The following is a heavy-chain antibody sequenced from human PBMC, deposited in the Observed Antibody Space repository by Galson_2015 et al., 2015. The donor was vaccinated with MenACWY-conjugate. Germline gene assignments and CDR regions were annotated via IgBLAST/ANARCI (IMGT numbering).Heavy chain of an antibody. D-gene: IGHD6-19*01. Sequence: SLRLSCAGSGFTFSNYWMSWVRQAPGKGLEWVANIKQDGSEKYYVDSVKGRFTIFRDNAKISLYLQMNSLRAEDTAVYYCARKSKAVAGENYYYYGMDVWGQGTTVTVSS. V-gene: IGHV3-7*03. CDR3: ARKSKAVAGENYYYYGMDV. CDR2: IKQDGSEK. J-gene: IGHJ6*02. CDR1: GFTFSNYW.